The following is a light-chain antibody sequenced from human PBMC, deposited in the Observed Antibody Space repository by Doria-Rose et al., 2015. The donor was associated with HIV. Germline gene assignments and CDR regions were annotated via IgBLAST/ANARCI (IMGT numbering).Light chain of an antibody. CDR3: HQYGTSWT. V-gene: IGKV3-20*01. J-gene: IGKJ1*01. CDR1: QSFSSTY. Sequence: EIVLTQSPGTLSLSPGERATLSCRVSQSFSSTYLAWYQQKPGQAPSLLIYDGSTRATGIPDRFSANGSGTDFTLTINRLEPEDFALYYCHQYGTSWTFGQGTKVEI. CDR2: DGS.